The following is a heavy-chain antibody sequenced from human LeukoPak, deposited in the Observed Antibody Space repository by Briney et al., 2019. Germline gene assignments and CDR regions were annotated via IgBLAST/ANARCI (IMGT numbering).Heavy chain of an antibody. V-gene: IGHV5-51*01. CDR2: ISPDDSDI. J-gene: IGHJ4*02. D-gene: IGHD1-26*01. CDR1: GYSFTTYW. Sequence: GQFLKISCKGCGYSFTTYWIAWVRPVPGRGLEWMGIISPDDSDIRYSPSFQGHVTISADKSISTAYLQWSSLQASDTAMYYCARHEGSGSYYSYWGQGTLVTVSS. CDR3: ARHEGSGSYYSY.